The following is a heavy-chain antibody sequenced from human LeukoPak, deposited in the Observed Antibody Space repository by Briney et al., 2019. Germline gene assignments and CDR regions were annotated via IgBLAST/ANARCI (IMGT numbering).Heavy chain of an antibody. J-gene: IGHJ5*02. Sequence: GRSLRLSCTASGFTFCDYPMSWVRQAPGKGLQWIGFIRSKAYHGTSDYAAPVKGRFTISRDDSKNTLYLQMNSLKTEDTAVYYCTTDLGFYPRNWFDPWGQGTLVTVSS. CDR1: GFTFCDYP. CDR2: IRSKAYHGTS. V-gene: IGHV3-49*04. CDR3: TTDLGFYPRNWFDP. D-gene: IGHD2/OR15-2a*01.